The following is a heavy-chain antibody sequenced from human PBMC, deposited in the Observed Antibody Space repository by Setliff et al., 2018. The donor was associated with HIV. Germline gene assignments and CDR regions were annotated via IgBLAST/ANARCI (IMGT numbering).Heavy chain of an antibody. CDR2: ITSDGSTT. J-gene: IGHJ4*02. V-gene: IGHV3-74*01. D-gene: IGHD6-19*01. CDR1: GFTFSSYW. CDR3: ARSSGFH. Sequence: GGSLRLSCAASGFTFSSYWMHWVRQAPGQGLVWVPRITSDGSTTAYADSVKGRFTISRDNTRNTLYLQMNSLRAEDTAVYYCARSSGFHWGQGTLVTVSS.